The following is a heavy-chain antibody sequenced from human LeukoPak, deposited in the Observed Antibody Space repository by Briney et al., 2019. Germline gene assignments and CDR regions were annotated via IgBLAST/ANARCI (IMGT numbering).Heavy chain of an antibody. V-gene: IGHV1-18*01. J-gene: IGHJ1*01. CDR3: ARDESLIPPPQYFQH. Sequence: ASVKISCKASGYTFTSYGISWVRQAPGQGLEWMGWISAYNGNTNYAQKLQGRVTMTTDTSTSTAYMELRSLRSDDTAVYYCARDESLIPPPQYFQHWGQGTRVTVSS. CDR1: GYTFTSYG. CDR2: ISAYNGNT.